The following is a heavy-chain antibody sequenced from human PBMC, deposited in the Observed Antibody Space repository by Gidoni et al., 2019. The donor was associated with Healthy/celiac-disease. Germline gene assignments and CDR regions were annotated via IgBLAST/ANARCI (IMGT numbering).Heavy chain of an antibody. D-gene: IGHD6-19*01. CDR3: ARLGPITGPISSGWYGDY. V-gene: IGHV5-51*03. J-gene: IGHJ4*02. CDR1: GYSFTSYW. CDR2: IYPGDSDT. Sequence: EVQLLQSGAEVKQPGESLKISCKGSGYSFTSYWIGWVRQMPWKGLEWMGIIYPGDSDTRYSPSIQGQVTISADKSVSTAYLQWSSLKAADTAMYYCARLGPITGPISSGWYGDYWGQGTLVTVSS.